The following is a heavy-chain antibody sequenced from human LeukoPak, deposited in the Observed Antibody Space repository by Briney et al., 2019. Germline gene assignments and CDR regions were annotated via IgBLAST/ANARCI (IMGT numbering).Heavy chain of an antibody. Sequence: PGGSLRLSCTASTFTFTNAWMTWVRQAPGKGLEWVSVIYTDGTTYYADSVKGRFTVSRDNSKNTLLLQMNSLRAEDTAVYYCAREGLYNPHRLGYWGQGTLVTVSS. CDR2: IYTDGTT. V-gene: IGHV3-66*01. CDR1: TFTFTNAW. CDR3: AREGLYNPHRLGY. J-gene: IGHJ4*02. D-gene: IGHD5-24*01.